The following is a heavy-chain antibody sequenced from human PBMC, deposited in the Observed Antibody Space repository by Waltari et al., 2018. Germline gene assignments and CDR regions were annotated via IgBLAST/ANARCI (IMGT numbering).Heavy chain of an antibody. D-gene: IGHD3-3*01. CDR1: GGSISSGGYY. V-gene: IGHV4-31*03. CDR3: ASGGEGPKPYYYYGMDV. Sequence: QVQLQESGPGLVKPSQTLSLTCTVSGGSISSGGYYWSWIRQHPGKGLEWIGYIYYSGSTYYNPSLKSRVTISVDTSKNQFSLKLSSVTAADTAVYYCASGGEGPKPYYYYGMDVWGQGTTVTVSS. J-gene: IGHJ6*02. CDR2: IYYSGST.